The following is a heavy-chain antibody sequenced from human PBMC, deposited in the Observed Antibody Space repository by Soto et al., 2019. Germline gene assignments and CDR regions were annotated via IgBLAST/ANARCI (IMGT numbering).Heavy chain of an antibody. Sequence: ASVKVSCKVSGYTLTELSMHWVRQAPGKGLEWMGGFDPEDGETIYAQKFQGRVTMTEDTSTDTAYMELSSLRSEDTAVYYCATPAWGDYPYYFVYWCQGILVAV. V-gene: IGHV1-24*01. D-gene: IGHD4-17*01. CDR3: ATPAWGDYPYYFVY. CDR1: GYTLTELS. CDR2: FDPEDGET. J-gene: IGHJ4*02.